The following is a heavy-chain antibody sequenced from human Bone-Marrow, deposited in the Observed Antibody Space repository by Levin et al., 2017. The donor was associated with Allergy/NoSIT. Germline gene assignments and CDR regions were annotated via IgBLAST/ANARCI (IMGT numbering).Heavy chain of an antibody. V-gene: IGHV4-31*03. CDR3: ARAATYFEGYGGLNV. CDR2: IYTRGSA. D-gene: IGHD5-12*01. CDR1: GGSISSGGYY. J-gene: IGHJ6*02. Sequence: SETLSLTCSLSGGSISSGGYYWSWFRLHPGKGLEWIGYIYTRGSAYYNPSLTSRVTISVDMSENQFSLRLRSVTAADTAVYYCARAATYFEGYGGLNVWGQGTTVTVSS.